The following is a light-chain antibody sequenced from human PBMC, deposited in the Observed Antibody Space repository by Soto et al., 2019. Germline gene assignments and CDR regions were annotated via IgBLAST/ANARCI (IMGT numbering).Light chain of an antibody. CDR2: DVS. CDR1: SSDVGGYNY. Sequence: QSALTQPASVSGSPGQSITISCTGTSSDVGGYNYVSWYQQHPGKAPKLMICDVSTRPSGVSNRFSGSKSGNTASLTISGLHAEDEADYYCSSYTSSSTWVFGGGTQLTVL. CDR3: SSYTSSSTWV. J-gene: IGLJ3*02. V-gene: IGLV2-14*03.